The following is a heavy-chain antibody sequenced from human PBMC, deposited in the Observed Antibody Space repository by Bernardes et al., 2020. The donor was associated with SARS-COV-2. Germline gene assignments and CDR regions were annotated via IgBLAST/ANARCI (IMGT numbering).Heavy chain of an antibody. CDR3: ARDYVWGSYRAHIDY. CDR2: IWYAGSNK. J-gene: IGHJ4*02. CDR1: GFTFSSYG. V-gene: IGHV3-33*01. D-gene: IGHD3-16*02. Sequence: SMCPSYAASGFTFSSYGMPCVRQAPGKGLEWVAVIWYAGSNKYYADPVKGRFTISRDNSKNTLYLQMNSLGAEDTAVYYCARDYVWGSYRAHIDYWGQGTLVTVSA.